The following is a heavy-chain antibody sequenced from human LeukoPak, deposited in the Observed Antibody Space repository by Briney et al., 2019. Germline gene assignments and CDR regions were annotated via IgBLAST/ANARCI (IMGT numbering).Heavy chain of an antibody. CDR2: ISSSSSYI. J-gene: IGHJ4*02. Sequence: GGSLRLSCAASGFTFSSYSMNWVHQAPGKGLEWVSSISSSSSYIYYADSVKGRFTISRDNAKNSLYLQMNSLRAEDTAVYYCARAGSIAVAGNYYFDYWGQGTLVTVSS. CDR3: ARAGSIAVAGNYYFDY. V-gene: IGHV3-21*01. CDR1: GFTFSSYS. D-gene: IGHD6-19*01.